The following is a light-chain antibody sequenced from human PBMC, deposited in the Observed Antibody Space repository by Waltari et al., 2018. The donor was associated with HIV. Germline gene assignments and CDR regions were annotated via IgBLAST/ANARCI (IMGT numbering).Light chain of an antibody. CDR1: NSDIGTYDY. V-gene: IGLV2-8*01. CDR3: SSFANRDGFYVL. J-gene: IGLJ2*01. Sequence: QSALTQPPSASGSPGQSLTLPCTGTNSDIGTYDYVPWYQQHPGKAPKLVISEVTKRPSGVSDRFSVSKSGNTAFLTVSGLQAEDEADYYCSSFANRDGFYVLFGGGTRLTVL. CDR2: EVT.